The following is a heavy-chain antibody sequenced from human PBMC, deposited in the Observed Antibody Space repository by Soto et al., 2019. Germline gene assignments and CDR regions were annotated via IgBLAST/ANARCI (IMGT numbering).Heavy chain of an antibody. Sequence: KPSETLSLTCTVSGASVSSGGYYWSWIRQHPGKGLEWIGYISYSGSPYYDPSLKSRVTISGDTSNNQFSLNVSSVTAADTAVYYCARAKSFRRESWLPPSNLYYFDYWGRGTLVTVSS. J-gene: IGHJ4*02. V-gene: IGHV4-31*03. D-gene: IGHD3-16*01. CDR2: ISYSGSP. CDR1: GASVSSGGYY. CDR3: ARAKSFRRESWLPPSNLYYFDY.